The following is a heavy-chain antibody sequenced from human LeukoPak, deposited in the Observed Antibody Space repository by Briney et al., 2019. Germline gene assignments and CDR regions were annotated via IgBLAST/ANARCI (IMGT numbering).Heavy chain of an antibody. CDR3: ARDLTGSTLFRQYNWFDP. J-gene: IGHJ5*02. V-gene: IGHV1-18*01. CDR1: GYTFTSYG. CDR2: ISAYNGNT. D-gene: IGHD3-9*01. Sequence: ASVKVSCKASGYTFTSYGISWVRQAPGQGLEWMGWISAYNGNTNYAQKLQGRVTMTTDTSTSTAYMELRSLRSDDTAVYYCARDLTGSTLFRQYNWFDPWGQGTLVTVSS.